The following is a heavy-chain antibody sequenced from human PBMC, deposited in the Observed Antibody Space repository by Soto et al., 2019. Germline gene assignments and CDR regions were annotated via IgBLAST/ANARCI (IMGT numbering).Heavy chain of an antibody. CDR1: GGSCSGYY. V-gene: IGHV4-34*01. CDR2: INHSGST. CDR3: ARGDYDILTGYYRNGWFDP. Sequence: SETLSLTCAVYGGSCSGYYWSWIRQPPGKGLEWIGEINHSGSTNYNPSLKSRVTISVDTSKNQFSLKLSSVTAADTAVYYCARGDYDILTGYYRNGWFDPWGQGTLVTVSS. J-gene: IGHJ5*02. D-gene: IGHD3-9*01.